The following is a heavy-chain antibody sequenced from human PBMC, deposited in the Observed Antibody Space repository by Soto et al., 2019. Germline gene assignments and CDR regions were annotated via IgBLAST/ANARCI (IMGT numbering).Heavy chain of an antibody. CDR1: GYTFASYA. CDR2: ISAYNGNT. CDR3: ARDPPPPDY. J-gene: IGHJ4*02. Sequence: ASVNVSCKASGYTFASYAISWMRQAPGQGLEWMGWISAYNGNTNYAQKLQGRVTMTTDTSTSTAYMELRSLRSDDTAVYYCARDPPPPDYWGQGTLVTVSS. V-gene: IGHV1-18*01.